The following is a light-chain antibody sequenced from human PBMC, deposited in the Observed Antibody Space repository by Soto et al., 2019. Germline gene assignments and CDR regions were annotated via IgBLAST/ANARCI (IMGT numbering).Light chain of an antibody. CDR1: SSDVGGYSY. J-gene: IGLJ1*01. V-gene: IGLV2-14*01. CDR3: SSYTSSSTFYV. CDR2: EVS. Sequence: QSALTQPASVSGSPGQSITISCTGTSSDVGGYSYVSWYQQHPAKAPKLLIYEVSNRPSGVSNRFSGSKSGNTASLTISGLQAEDEADYYCSSYTSSSTFYVFGTGTKLTVL.